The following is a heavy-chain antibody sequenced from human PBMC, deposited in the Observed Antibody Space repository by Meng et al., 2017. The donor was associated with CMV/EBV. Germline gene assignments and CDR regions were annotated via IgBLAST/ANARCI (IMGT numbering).Heavy chain of an antibody. V-gene: IGHV4-34*01. CDR3: ARAQGDFWSCYSVYYYYGMDV. CDR1: GWSFSAYY. CDR2: INHSGST. D-gene: IGHD3-3*01. J-gene: IGHJ6*02. Sequence: SETLSPTCPVYGWSFSAYYWSWFRQLPGKGLEWIGAINHSGSTNYNPSLKSRVTISVDTSKNQFSLKLSSVTAADTPVYYCARAQGDFWSCYSVYYYYGMDVWGQGTMVTVSS.